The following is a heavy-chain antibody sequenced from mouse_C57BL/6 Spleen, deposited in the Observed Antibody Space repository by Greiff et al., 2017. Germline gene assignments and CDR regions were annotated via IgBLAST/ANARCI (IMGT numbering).Heavy chain of an antibody. Sequence: QVQLQQPGAELVRPGSSVKLSCKASGYTFTSYWMHWVKQRPIQGLEWIGNIDPSDSETHYNQKFKDKATLTVDKSSSTAYMQLSSLTSEDSAVYYCARYGNYVPFDDWGQGTTLTVSS. J-gene: IGHJ2*01. CDR1: GYTFTSYW. CDR3: ARYGNYVPFDD. CDR2: IDPSDSET. V-gene: IGHV1-52*01. D-gene: IGHD2-1*01.